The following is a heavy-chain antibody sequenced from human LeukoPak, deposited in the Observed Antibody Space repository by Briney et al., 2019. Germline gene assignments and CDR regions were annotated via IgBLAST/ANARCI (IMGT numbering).Heavy chain of an antibody. Sequence: GESLKISCKGSGYSFTNSWIGWVRQMPGKGLELMGIINPADSEIRYSPSFQGQVTISVDKSISTAYLQWSSLKASDTAMYYCSRQGCTTTSCHTIDSWGQGTLVTVSS. CDR3: SRQGCTTTSCHTIDS. J-gene: IGHJ4*02. CDR2: INPADSEI. CDR1: GYSFTNSW. V-gene: IGHV5-51*01. D-gene: IGHD2-2*02.